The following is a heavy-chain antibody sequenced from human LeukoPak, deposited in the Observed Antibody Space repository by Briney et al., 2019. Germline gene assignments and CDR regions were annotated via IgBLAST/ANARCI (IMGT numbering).Heavy chain of an antibody. D-gene: IGHD6-19*01. Sequence: GESLKISCKGSGYSFTSYWIGWVRQMPGKRLEWMGIIYPGDSDTRYSPSFQGQVTISADKSISTAYLQWSSLKASDTAMYYCARHSSGWYVERTYMDVWGQGTTVTVSS. V-gene: IGHV5-51*01. CDR1: GYSFTSYW. CDR3: ARHSSGWYVERTYMDV. CDR2: IYPGDSDT. J-gene: IGHJ6*02.